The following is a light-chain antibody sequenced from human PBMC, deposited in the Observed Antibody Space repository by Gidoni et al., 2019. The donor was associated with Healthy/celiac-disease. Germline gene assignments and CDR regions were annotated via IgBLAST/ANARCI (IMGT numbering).Light chain of an antibody. CDR2: DSA. CDR1: QSFSSY. J-gene: IGKJ2*01. Sequence: IVFTHSPATLSLSPGERATLSCRASQSFSSYLAWYQQKPGQATTLLSYDSANRATGITARFSGSGSGTDFTLTISSLEPEDFAVYYCQQRRNWPPEYTFXXXTKLEIK. CDR3: QQRRNWPPEYT. V-gene: IGKV3-11*01.